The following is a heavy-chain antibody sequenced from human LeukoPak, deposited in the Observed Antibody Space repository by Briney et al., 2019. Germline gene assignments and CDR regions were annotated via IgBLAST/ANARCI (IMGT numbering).Heavy chain of an antibody. CDR1: GYTFTSYG. D-gene: IGHD3-3*01. V-gene: IGHV1-18*01. J-gene: IGHJ6*02. CDR2: ISAYNGNT. Sequence: ASVKVSCKASGYTFTSYGISWVRQAPGQGLEWMGWISAYNGNTNYAQKLRGRVTMTTDTSTSTAYMELRSLRSDDTAVYYCARDDFWSGYPTDPGMAPSMKNYYYGMDVWGQGTTVTVSS. CDR3: ARDDFWSGYPTDPGMAPSMKNYYYGMDV.